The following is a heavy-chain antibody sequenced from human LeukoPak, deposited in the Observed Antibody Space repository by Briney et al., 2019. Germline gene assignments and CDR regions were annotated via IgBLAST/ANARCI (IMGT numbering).Heavy chain of an antibody. CDR3: AREFTDYGSGSYQSLRYYYYYMDV. V-gene: IGHV4-39*07. J-gene: IGHJ6*03. CDR2: IYYSGST. D-gene: IGHD3-10*01. CDR1: GGSISSSSYY. Sequence: SETLSLTCTVSGGSISSSSYYWGWIRQPPGKGLEWIGSIYYSGSTYYNPSLKSRVTISVDTSKNQFSLKLSSVTAADTAVYYCAREFTDYGSGSYQSLRYYYYYMDVWGKGTTVTVSS.